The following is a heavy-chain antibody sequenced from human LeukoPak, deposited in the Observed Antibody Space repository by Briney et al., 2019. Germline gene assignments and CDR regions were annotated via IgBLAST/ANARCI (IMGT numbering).Heavy chain of an antibody. V-gene: IGHV3-23*01. CDR1: GFTFSSYA. Sequence: PGGSLRLSCAASGFTFSSYAMSWVRQAPGKGLEWVSAISGSGGSTYYADSVKGRFTISRDNSKNTLYLQMNSLRAEDTAVYYCAKVRGSYGGNAYFHYWGQGTLVTVSS. CDR3: AKVRGSYGGNAYFHY. J-gene: IGHJ4*02. D-gene: IGHD4-23*01. CDR2: ISGSGGST.